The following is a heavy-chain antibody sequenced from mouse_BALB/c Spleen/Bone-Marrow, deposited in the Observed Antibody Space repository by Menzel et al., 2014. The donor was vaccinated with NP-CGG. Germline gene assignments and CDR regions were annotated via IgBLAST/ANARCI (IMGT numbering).Heavy chain of an antibody. D-gene: IGHD1-1*01. V-gene: IGHV14-3*02. J-gene: IGHJ3*01. CDR3: AVYYYCINSIVY. Sequence: VQLQQSGAELVKPGASVKLSCTASGFNIKDTNMHWVKQRPEQGLEWIGRIDPANGNTKYDPKFQGKATITADTSSNTAYLQLSSLTSEDAAVYYCAVYYYCINSIVYWGQGTLVTVSA. CDR1: GFNIKDTN. CDR2: IDPANGNT.